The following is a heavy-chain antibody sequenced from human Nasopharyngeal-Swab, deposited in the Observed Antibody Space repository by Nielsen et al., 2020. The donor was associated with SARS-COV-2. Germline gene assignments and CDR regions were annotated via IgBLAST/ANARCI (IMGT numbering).Heavy chain of an antibody. J-gene: IGHJ4*02. CDR2: ISWNSGSI. CDR3: AKGGLMVRWHAFDY. V-gene: IGHV3-9*01. CDR1: GFTFDDYA. Sequence: SLEISCAASGFTFDDYAMHWVRQAPGKGLEWVSGISWNSGSIGYADSVKGRFTISRDNAKNSLYLQMNSLRAEDTALYYCAKGGLMVRWHAFDYWGQGTLVTVSS. D-gene: IGHD2-8*01.